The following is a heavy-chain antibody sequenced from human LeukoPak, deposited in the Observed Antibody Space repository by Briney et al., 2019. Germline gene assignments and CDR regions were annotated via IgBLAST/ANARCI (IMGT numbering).Heavy chain of an antibody. CDR3: ARALDGSGYYYDGGPLFDY. CDR1: GGSISSGGYY. CDR2: IYYSGST. Sequence: SETLSLTCTVSGGSISSGGYYWSWIRQHPGKGLEWIGYIYYSGSTYYNPSLKSRVTISVDTSKNQFSLKLSSVTAADTAVYYCARALDGSGYYYDGGPLFDYWGQGTLVTVSS. V-gene: IGHV4-31*03. J-gene: IGHJ4*02. D-gene: IGHD3-22*01.